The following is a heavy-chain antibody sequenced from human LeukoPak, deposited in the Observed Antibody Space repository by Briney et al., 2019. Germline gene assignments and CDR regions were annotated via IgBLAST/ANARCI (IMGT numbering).Heavy chain of an antibody. CDR1: GFTFSSYG. CDR3: ARDRGCSCTSCSPAFGY. D-gene: IGHD2-2*01. J-gene: IGHJ4*02. V-gene: IGHV3-7*01. CDR2: IRQDGSDK. Sequence: GGSLRLSCAASGFTFSSYGMHWVRQAPGKGLEWVANIRQDGSDKYYVDSVKGRFTISRDNAKNSLYLQMNSLRTEDTSVYYCARDRGCSCTSCSPAFGYWGQGTLLTVSS.